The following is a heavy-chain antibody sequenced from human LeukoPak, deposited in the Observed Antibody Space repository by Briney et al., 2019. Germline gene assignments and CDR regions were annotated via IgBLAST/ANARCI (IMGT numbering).Heavy chain of an antibody. CDR2: MFHTGNS. CDR3: AREWNYYAFEI. J-gene: IGHJ3*02. Sequence: SETLSLTCTVFGYSINNGYYWGWIRQAPGKGLEWIGSMFHTGNSYYNPSLKRRVTIAIDTSKNQFSLKLSSVTAADTAVYYCAREWNYYAFEIWGQGTMVSVSS. V-gene: IGHV4-38-2*02. CDR1: GYSINNGYY. D-gene: IGHD1-7*01.